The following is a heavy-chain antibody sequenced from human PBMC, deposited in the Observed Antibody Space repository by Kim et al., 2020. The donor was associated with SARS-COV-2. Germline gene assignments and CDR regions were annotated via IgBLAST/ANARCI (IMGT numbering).Heavy chain of an antibody. CDR2: ISGSGGST. CDR1: GFTFSSYA. D-gene: IGHD6-13*01. CDR3: AKFWGSTIWTGLDY. V-gene: IGHV3-23*01. J-gene: IGHJ4*02. Sequence: GGSLRLSCAASGFTFSSYAMSWVRQAPGKGLEWVSAISGSGGSTYYADYVKGRFTISRDNSKNTLYLQMNSLRAEDTALYYCAKFWGSTIWTGLDYWGQGTLVTVSS.